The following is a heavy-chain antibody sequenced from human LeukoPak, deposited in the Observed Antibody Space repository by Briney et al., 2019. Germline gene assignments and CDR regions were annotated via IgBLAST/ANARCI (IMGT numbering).Heavy chain of an antibody. CDR2: INHDGRT. D-gene: IGHD4-17*01. J-gene: IGHJ4*02. Sequence: SETLSLTCAVYGGSFSAYYWSWIRQSPGKGLEWIAEINHDGRTNYNPSLKSRLSISVDTSKKQFSLKVSSVTADDTAVYYCAGSETTVTTHGFDSWGQGALVTVSS. V-gene: IGHV4-34*01. CDR3: AGSETTVTTHGFDS. CDR1: GGSFSAYY.